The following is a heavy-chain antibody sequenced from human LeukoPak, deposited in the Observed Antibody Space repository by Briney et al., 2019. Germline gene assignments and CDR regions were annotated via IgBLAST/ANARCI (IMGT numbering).Heavy chain of an antibody. D-gene: IGHD5-18*01. Sequence: GGSLRLSCAASGFTFSSYSMNWVRQAPGKGLEWVSSISSSSSYIYYADSVKGRFTISRDNAKNSLYLQMNSLRAEDTAVYYCARDSSIQHSDYWGQGTLVTVSS. CDR1: GFTFSSYS. CDR2: ISSSSSYI. V-gene: IGHV3-21*01. CDR3: ARDSSIQHSDY. J-gene: IGHJ4*02.